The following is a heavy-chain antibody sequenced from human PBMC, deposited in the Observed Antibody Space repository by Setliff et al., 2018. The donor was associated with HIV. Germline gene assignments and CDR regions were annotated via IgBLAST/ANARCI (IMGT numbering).Heavy chain of an antibody. D-gene: IGHD3-9*01. Sequence: ASVKVSCKLSGYTLTQLSIHWVRQAPGRGLEWLGGFDSDEGEVLYAKKFQGRVTMTEDTSSDTTFMELSGLRSEDTAVYYCATSDWVSLPSQDAFDVWGLGTLVTVSS. CDR3: ATSDWVSLPSQDAFDV. J-gene: IGHJ3*01. CDR1: GYTLTQLS. CDR2: FDSDEGEV. V-gene: IGHV1-24*01.